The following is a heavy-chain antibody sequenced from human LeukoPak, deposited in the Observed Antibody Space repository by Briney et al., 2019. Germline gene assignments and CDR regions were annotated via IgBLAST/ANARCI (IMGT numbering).Heavy chain of an antibody. V-gene: IGHV3-23*01. CDR1: GFTFSSYA. CDR2: ISGSGDST. CDR3: AKDSWEVGATSEIDY. D-gene: IGHD1-26*01. J-gene: IGHJ4*02. Sequence: GGSLRLSCAASGFTFSSYAMSWVRQAPGKGLEWVSTISGSGDSTYNADSVKGRFTISRDNSKNTLYLQMNSLRVEDTAVYYCAKDSWEVGATSEIDYWGQGTLVTVSS.